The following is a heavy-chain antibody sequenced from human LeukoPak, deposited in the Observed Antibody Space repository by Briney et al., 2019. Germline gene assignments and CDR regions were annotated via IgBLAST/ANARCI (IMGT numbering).Heavy chain of an antibody. CDR2: IKQDGSEK. Sequence: GGSLRLSCAASGFTFSSYWMSWVRQAPGKGLEWVANIKQDGSEKYYVDSVKGRFTISRDNAKNSLYLQMNSLRAEDTAVYYCARLGDSGPGRFNWFDPGAQETLVPVPS. D-gene: IGHD3-10*01. J-gene: IGHJ5*02. CDR1: GFTFSSYW. V-gene: IGHV3-7*01. CDR3: ARLGDSGPGRFNWFDP.